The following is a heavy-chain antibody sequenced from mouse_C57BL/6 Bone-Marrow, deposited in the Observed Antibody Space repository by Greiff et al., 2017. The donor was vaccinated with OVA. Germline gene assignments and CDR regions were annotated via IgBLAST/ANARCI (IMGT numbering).Heavy chain of an antibody. V-gene: IGHV1-7*01. CDR3: ASYGNYGYWYFDV. Sequence: VQLQQSGAELAKPGASVKLSCKASGYTFTSYWMHWVKQRPGQGLEWIGYINPSSGYTKYNQKFKDKATLTADKSSSTAYMQLSSLTYEDSAAYDYASYGNYGYWYFDVWGTGTTVTVSS. CDR1: GYTFTSYW. CDR2: INPSSGYT. D-gene: IGHD2-1*01. J-gene: IGHJ1*03.